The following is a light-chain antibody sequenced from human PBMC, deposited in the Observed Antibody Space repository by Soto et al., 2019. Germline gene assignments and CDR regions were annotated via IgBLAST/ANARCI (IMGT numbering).Light chain of an antibody. CDR3: QQYNNWWT. Sequence: EIVMTQFPVTLSVSPGERATLSCWAGQSVSSNLAWYQQKPGQAPRLLIYGASTRATGIPARFTGSGSGTEFTLTISSLQFDDSAVYYCQQYNNWWTFAQGTKLDI. CDR1: QSVSSN. CDR2: GAS. V-gene: IGKV3-15*01. J-gene: IGKJ1*01.